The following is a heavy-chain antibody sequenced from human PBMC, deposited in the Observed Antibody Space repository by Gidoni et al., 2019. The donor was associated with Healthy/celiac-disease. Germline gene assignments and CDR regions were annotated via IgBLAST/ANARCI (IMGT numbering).Heavy chain of an antibody. CDR1: GYTFTSYA. CDR3: ARSGEMGWNDNPNPENWFDP. J-gene: IGHJ5*02. Sequence: QVQLVQSGSELKKPGASVKVSCKASGYTFTSYAMNWVRQAPGQGLEWMGMINTNTGNPTYAQGFTGRFVFSLDTSVSTAYLQISSLKAEDTAVYYCARSGEMGWNDNPNPENWFDPWGQGTLVTVSS. V-gene: IGHV7-4-1*02. CDR2: INTNTGNP. D-gene: IGHD1-1*01.